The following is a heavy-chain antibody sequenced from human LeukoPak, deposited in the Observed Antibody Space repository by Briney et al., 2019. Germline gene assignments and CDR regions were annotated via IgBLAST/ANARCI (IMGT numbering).Heavy chain of an antibody. CDR2: IKEDGSDK. Sequence: GGSLRLSCAASGFSFSTYWMNWVRQAPGKGLEWVASIKEDGSDKNYEDSVKGRFTISRDNAKNSLYLQMNSLTVEDTAVYYCARDTTSGWYLYYFDYWGQGTLVTVSP. CDR1: GFSFSTYW. CDR3: ARDTTSGWYLYYFDY. V-gene: IGHV3-7*01. D-gene: IGHD6-19*01. J-gene: IGHJ4*02.